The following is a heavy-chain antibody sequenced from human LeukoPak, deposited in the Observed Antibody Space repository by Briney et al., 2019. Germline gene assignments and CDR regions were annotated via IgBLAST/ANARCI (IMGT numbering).Heavy chain of an antibody. J-gene: IGHJ4*02. Sequence: PGGSLRLSCTASGFDFRSYAMAWVRQAPGKGLEGVAAIGSDGDRVHEDSVKGRFTISRDNSKSTLYLQMDNLRAEDTAVYFCAKSAGVATIYFDSWGQRALVTVSS. V-gene: IGHV3-23*01. D-gene: IGHD5-12*01. CDR3: AKSAGVATIYFDS. CDR2: IGSDGDR. CDR1: GFDFRSYA.